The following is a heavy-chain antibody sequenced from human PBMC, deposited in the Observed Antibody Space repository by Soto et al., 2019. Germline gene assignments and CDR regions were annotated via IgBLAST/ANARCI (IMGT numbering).Heavy chain of an antibody. J-gene: IGHJ4*02. V-gene: IGHV4-34*01. D-gene: IGHD5-12*01. CDR2: INHSGST. Sequence: QVQLQQWGAGLLKPSETLSLTCAVYGGSFSGYYWSWIRQPPGKGLEWIGEINHSGSTNYNPSLKSRVTISVDTSKNQFSLKLRSVTAADTAVYYCARGVGYKYFDYWGQGTLVTVSS. CDR1: GGSFSGYY. CDR3: ARGVGYKYFDY.